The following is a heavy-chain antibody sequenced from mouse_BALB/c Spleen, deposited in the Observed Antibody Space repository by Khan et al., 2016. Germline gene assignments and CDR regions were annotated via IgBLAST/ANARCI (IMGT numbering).Heavy chain of an antibody. CDR2: INTYTGEP. V-gene: IGHV9-3-1*01. D-gene: IGHD3-2*01. Sequence: QIQLVQSGPELKKPGETVKISCKAPGYTFTNYGMHWVKQAPGKGLKWMGWINTYTGEPTYADDFKGRVAFSLETSASTAYLQINNLTNEDTATYFCASGDSSGYRGYFEYWGQGTTLTVSS. J-gene: IGHJ2*01. CDR3: ASGDSSGYRGYFEY. CDR1: GYTFTNYG.